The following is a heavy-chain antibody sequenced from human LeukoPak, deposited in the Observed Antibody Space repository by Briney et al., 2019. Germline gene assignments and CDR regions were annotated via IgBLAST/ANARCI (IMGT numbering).Heavy chain of an antibody. D-gene: IGHD4-17*01. J-gene: IGHJ4*02. CDR2: ISGSGFST. V-gene: IGHV3-23*01. CDR1: GFNFSYA. Sequence: GGSLRLSCAASGFNFSYAMSWVRQAPGKGLEWVSGISGSGFSTYYADSVKGRFTISRDNSRNTLYMQMNSQRAEDTALYYCAKGARGSTVTTIDYWGQGTLVTVSS. CDR3: AKGARGSTVTTIDY.